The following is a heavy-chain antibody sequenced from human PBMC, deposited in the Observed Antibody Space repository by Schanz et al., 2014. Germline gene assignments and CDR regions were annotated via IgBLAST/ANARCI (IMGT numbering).Heavy chain of an antibody. V-gene: IGHV4-4*02. CDR3: ARRIWDGDYYYFDY. J-gene: IGHJ4*02. D-gene: IGHD4-17*01. Sequence: QVQLQESGPGLVKPSGTLSLTCAVSGDSITSNRWWSWVRQPPGKGLEWIGEINHSANTTYNPSRKSRVPISMDNSNNQWSLKLSSVTAADTAVYYCARRIWDGDYYYFDYGGQGTLVTVSS. CDR2: INHSANT. CDR1: GDSITSNRW.